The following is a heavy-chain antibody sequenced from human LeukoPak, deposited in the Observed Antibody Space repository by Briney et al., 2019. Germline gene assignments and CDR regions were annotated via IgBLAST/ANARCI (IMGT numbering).Heavy chain of an antibody. J-gene: IGHJ1*01. CDR3: ARIGMAGDPSSAEYFQH. V-gene: IGHV1-18*01. CDR2: ISLYNPKT. D-gene: IGHD6-19*01. Sequence: ASVKVSCKASGYTFTSYAISWVRQAPGQGLDWMGWISLYNPKTNYAQKFQGRVTMTTDTSTSTAYMELRSLRSDDTAVYYCARIGMAGDPSSAEYFQHWGQGTLLTVSS. CDR1: GYTFTSYA.